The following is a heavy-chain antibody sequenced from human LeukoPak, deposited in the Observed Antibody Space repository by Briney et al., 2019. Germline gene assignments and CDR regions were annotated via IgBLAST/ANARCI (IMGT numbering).Heavy chain of an antibody. Sequence: SETLSLTCTVSGDSINSGGYYWAWVRQYPGKALEWIGYIYYTGNTYYNPSLESRLSISIGTSKNDFSLRLNSVNAADTAVYYCARGSSSSSWYFDYWGQGTLVTVSS. CDR3: ARGSSSSSWYFDY. V-gene: IGHV4-31*03. D-gene: IGHD6-13*01. J-gene: IGHJ4*02. CDR1: GDSINSGGYY. CDR2: IYYTGNT.